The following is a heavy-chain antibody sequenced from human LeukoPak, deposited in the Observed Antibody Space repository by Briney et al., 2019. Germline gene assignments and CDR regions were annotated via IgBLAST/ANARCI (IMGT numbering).Heavy chain of an antibody. CDR2: ISSSSSYI. D-gene: IGHD2-2*02. J-gene: IGHJ6*03. Sequence: PGGSLRLSCAASGFTFSSYSMNWVRKAPGKGLEWVSSISSSSSYIYYADSVKGRFTISRDNAKNSLYLQMNSLRAEDTAVYYCAALETDCSSTSCYRFMDVWGKGTTVTVSS. V-gene: IGHV3-21*01. CDR3: AALETDCSSTSCYRFMDV. CDR1: GFTFSSYS.